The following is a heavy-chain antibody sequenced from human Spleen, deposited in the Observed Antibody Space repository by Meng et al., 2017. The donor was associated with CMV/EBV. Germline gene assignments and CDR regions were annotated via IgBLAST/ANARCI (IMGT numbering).Heavy chain of an antibody. CDR1: GGSISSSSYY. CDR2: IYYSGST. D-gene: IGHD5-18*01. Sequence: SETLSLTCTVSGGSISSSSYYWGWIRQPPGKGLEWIGSIYYSGSTYYNPSLKSRVTISVDTSKNQFSLNLSSVTAADTAVYYCARDHRATPTPYSLYYWGQGTLVTVSS. CDR3: ARDHRATPTPYSLYY. J-gene: IGHJ4*02. V-gene: IGHV4-39*07.